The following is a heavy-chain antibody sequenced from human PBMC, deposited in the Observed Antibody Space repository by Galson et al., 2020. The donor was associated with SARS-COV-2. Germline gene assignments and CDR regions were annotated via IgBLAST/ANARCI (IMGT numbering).Heavy chain of an antibody. Sequence: GGSLRLSCAASGFTFSNHEMNWVRQAPGKGLEWVSYIGNSGSTKYYADSVKGRFTISRDNARNSLYLQMNSLRAEDTAFYYCARDGGRDVYNSDPFDYWGQGTLVTVSS. CDR3: ARDGGRDVYNSDPFDY. J-gene: IGHJ4*02. CDR1: GFTFSNHE. D-gene: IGHD2-15*01. V-gene: IGHV3-48*03. CDR2: IGNSGSTK.